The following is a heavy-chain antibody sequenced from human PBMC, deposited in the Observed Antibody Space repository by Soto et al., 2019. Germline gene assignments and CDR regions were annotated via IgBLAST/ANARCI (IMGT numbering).Heavy chain of an antibody. CDR3: VRRGMDV. CDR1: EYSSSDNW. J-gene: IGHJ6*02. Sequence: PGESLKISCKGSEYSSSDNWIAWVRQTPGKGLEWMGLIYPDASATTYSPSFRGQVTMSADKSISTAYLHWDSLKASDTATYYCVRRGMDVWGQGTTVTVSS. V-gene: IGHV5-51*01. CDR2: IYPDASAT.